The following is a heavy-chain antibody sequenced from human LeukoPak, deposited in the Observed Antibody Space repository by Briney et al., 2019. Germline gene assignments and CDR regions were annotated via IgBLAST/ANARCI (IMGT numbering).Heavy chain of an antibody. CDR1: GGSINNGGYY. CDR2: IYYSGSS. Sequence: SETLSLTCTVSGGSINNGGYYWSWIRQHPGKGLEWIGYIYYSGSSYYNPSLRSRVTISVDTSKNHFSLKLSSVTAADTAVYYCAREGGYSYGYDYYYYMDVWGKGTTVTVSS. CDR3: AREGGYSYGYDYYYYMDV. J-gene: IGHJ6*03. V-gene: IGHV4-31*03. D-gene: IGHD5-18*01.